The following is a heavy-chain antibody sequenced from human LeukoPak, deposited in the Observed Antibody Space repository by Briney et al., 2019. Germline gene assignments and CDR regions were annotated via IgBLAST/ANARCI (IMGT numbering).Heavy chain of an antibody. CDR2: TYYRSKWYN. J-gene: IGHJ4*02. V-gene: IGHV6-1*01. D-gene: IGHD2-2*01. Sequence: SQTLSLTCAISGDSVSSNSAAWNWIRQSPSRGLEWLGRTYYRSKWYNDYAVSVKSRITINPDTSKNQFSLQLNSVTPEDTAVYYCARGMGGGYCSSTSCYTFDYRGQGTLVTVSS. CDR3: ARGMGGGYCSSTSCYTFDY. CDR1: GDSVSSNSAA.